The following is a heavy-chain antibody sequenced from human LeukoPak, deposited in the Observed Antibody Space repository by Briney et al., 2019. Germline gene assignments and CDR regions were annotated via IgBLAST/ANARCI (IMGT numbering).Heavy chain of an antibody. CDR1: GFTFRNYW. J-gene: IGHJ4*02. D-gene: IGHD1-7*01. CDR3: ARVVGTDEGADY. Sequence: AGGSLRLSCAASGFTFRNYWTNWVRQAPGKGLEWVANIKPDGSEKRYVDSVKGRFTISRDNAKNSLYLQMNSLRAEDTAVYYCARVVGTDEGADYWGQGTLVTVSS. CDR2: IKPDGSEK. V-gene: IGHV3-7*04.